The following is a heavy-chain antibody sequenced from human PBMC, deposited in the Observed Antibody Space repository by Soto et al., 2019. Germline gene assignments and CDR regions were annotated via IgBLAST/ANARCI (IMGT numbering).Heavy chain of an antibody. V-gene: IGHV1-2*02. J-gene: IGHJ4*02. CDR1: GYTFTGYY. CDR3: ARDPSLGGAHDY. CDR2: INPNSGGT. Sequence: ASVKGSCKASGYTFTGYYMHWVRQAPGQGLEWMGWINPNSGGTNYAQKFQGRGTMTRDTSISAAYMELSRLRSDDTAVYYCARDPSLGGAHDYWGQGTLGTVSS. D-gene: IGHD1-26*01.